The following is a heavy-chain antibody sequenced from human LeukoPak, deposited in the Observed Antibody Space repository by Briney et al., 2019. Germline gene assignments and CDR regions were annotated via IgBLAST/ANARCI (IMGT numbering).Heavy chain of an antibody. V-gene: IGHV4-31*03. Sequence: SETLSLTCTVSGGSISSGGYYWSWIRQHPGKGLEWIGYIYYSGSTYYNPSLKSRVTISVDTSKNQFSLKLSSVTAADTAVYYCARASVLRFLEWFSQHPQFFDYWGQGTLVTVSS. CDR2: IYYSGST. D-gene: IGHD3-3*01. CDR1: GGSISSGGYY. CDR3: ARASVLRFLEWFSQHPQFFDY. J-gene: IGHJ4*02.